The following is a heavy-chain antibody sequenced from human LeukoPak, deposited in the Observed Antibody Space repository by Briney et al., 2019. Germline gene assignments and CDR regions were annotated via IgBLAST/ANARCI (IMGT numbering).Heavy chain of an antibody. CDR3: ARDLAITIFGVVIRTDASDI. Sequence: SVKVSCKASGGTFSSYAISWVRQAPGQGLEWMGGIFPIFGTANYAQKFQGRVTITADESTSTAYMELSSLRSEDTAVYYCARDLAITIFGVVIRTDASDIWGQGTMVTVSS. D-gene: IGHD3-3*01. J-gene: IGHJ3*02. CDR2: IFPIFGTA. CDR1: GGTFSSYA. V-gene: IGHV1-69*13.